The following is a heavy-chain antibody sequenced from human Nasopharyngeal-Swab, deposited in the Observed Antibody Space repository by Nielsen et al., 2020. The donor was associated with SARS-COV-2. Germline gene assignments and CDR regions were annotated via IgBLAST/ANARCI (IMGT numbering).Heavy chain of an antibody. CDR3: ARDESGSSSFDY. CDR2: ISYDGSNK. V-gene: IGHV3-30-3*01. J-gene: IGHJ4*02. D-gene: IGHD1-26*01. CDR1: GFTFSSYA. Sequence: GGSLRLSCAASGFTFSSYAMHWVRQAPGKGLGWVAVISYDGSNKYYADSVKGRFTISRDNSKNTLYLQMNSLRAEDTAVYYCARDESGSSSFDYWGQGTLVTVSS.